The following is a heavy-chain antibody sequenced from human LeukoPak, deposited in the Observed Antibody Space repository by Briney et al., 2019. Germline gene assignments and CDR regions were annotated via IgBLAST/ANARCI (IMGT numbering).Heavy chain of an antibody. D-gene: IGHD2/OR15-2a*01. CDR1: GNYW. V-gene: IGHV3-74*01. J-gene: IGHJ4*02. Sequence: GGSLRLSCAASGNYWMYWVRQAPGKGLVWVSHINSDGSWTSYADSVKGRFTISKDNAKNTVYLQMNSLRAEDTAVYYCVSFYETYWGRGTLVTVS. CDR3: VSFYETY. CDR2: INSDGSWT.